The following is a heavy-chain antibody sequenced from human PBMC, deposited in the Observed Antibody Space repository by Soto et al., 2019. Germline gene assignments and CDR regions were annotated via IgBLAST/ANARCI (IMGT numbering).Heavy chain of an antibody. J-gene: IGHJ4*02. D-gene: IGHD5-18*01. CDR2: ISSSSSYI. Sequence: EVQLVESVGGLVKPGGSLRLSCAASGFTFSSYSMNWVRQAPGKGLEWVSSISSSSSYIYYADSVKGRFTISRDNAKNSLYLQMNSLRADDTAVYYCARDQPGYSYGYGLGYWGQGTLVTVSS. CDR1: GFTFSSYS. CDR3: ARDQPGYSYGYGLGY. V-gene: IGHV3-21*01.